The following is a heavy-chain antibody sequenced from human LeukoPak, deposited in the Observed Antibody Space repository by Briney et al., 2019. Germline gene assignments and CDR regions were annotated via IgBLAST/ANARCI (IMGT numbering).Heavy chain of an antibody. Sequence: GGSLRLSCAASGFTFNFYAMSWVRQAPGQGLEWVSAISGSGVTPYYADSVKGRFTISRDNSKNTLYLQMNSLRAEDTAVCYCAKGAAAGTGYYYYAMDVWGQGTTVTVSS. D-gene: IGHD6-13*01. CDR1: GFTFNFYA. J-gene: IGHJ6*02. V-gene: IGHV3-23*01. CDR3: AKGAAAGTGYYYYAMDV. CDR2: ISGSGVTP.